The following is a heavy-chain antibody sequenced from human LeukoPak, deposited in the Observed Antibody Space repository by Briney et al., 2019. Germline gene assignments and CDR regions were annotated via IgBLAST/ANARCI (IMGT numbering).Heavy chain of an antibody. CDR3: ARIGSSWENYFDY. J-gene: IGHJ4*02. CDR2: IYYSVST. D-gene: IGHD6-13*01. Sequence: SETLSLTCTVSGGSISSYYWSWIRQPPGKGLEWIGYIYYSVSTNYNPSLKSRVTISVDTSKNQFSLKLSSVTAADTAVYYCARIGSSWENYFDYWGQGTLVTVSS. V-gene: IGHV4-59*01. CDR1: GGSISSYY.